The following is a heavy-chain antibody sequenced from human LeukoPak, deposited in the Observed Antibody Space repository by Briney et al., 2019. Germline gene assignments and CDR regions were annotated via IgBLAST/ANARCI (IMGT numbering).Heavy chain of an antibody. D-gene: IGHD6-19*01. V-gene: IGHV4-39*07. CDR2: INHSVST. J-gene: IGHJ5*01. CDR3: ARGQARLAWLDS. Sequence: SGTLSLTCAVSGGSISSNSYYWSWIRQPPGKGREWITEINHSVSTNNNPSLKSRVTISVSTSKNQFSLNLGSVTAADTAVYYCARGQARLAWLDSWGQGTLVTVSP. CDR1: GGSISSNSYY.